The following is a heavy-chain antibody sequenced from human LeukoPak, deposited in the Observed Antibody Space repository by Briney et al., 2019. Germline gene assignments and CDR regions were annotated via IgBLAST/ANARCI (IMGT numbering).Heavy chain of an antibody. CDR3: AKDVSGSARSGLLYDY. D-gene: IGHD1-26*01. Sequence: GGSLRLSCAASGFTFDDYAMHWVRQAPGKGLEWVSLISWDGGSTYYADSVKGRFTISRDNSKNSLYLQMNSLRAEDTALYYCAKDVSGSARSGLLYDYRGQGTLVTVSS. CDR1: GFTFDDYA. J-gene: IGHJ4*02. CDR2: ISWDGGST. V-gene: IGHV3-43D*03.